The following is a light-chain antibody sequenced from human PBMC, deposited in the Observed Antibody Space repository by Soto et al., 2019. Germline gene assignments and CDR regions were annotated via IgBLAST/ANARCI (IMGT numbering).Light chain of an antibody. CDR2: AAS. CDR3: QQYYSYPWT. J-gene: IGKJ1*01. Sequence: AIRMTQSPSSFSASTGDRVTITCRASQGISSYLAWYQQKPGKAPKLLIYAASTLQSGVPSRFSGSGSGTDFTLTISCLQSEDFATYYCQQYYSYPWTFAQGPKVDIK. CDR1: QGISSY. V-gene: IGKV1-8*01.